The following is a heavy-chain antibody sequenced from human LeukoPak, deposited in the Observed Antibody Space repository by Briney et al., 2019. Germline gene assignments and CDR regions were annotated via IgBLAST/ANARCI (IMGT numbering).Heavy chain of an antibody. D-gene: IGHD6-13*01. CDR3: ARSDSSSTMDAFDM. Sequence: SVTVSFKASGGTFSSYAISWVRQAPGQGLEWMGGIIPIFGTANYAQKFQGRVTITTDESTSTVYMELSSLRSEDTAVYYCARSDSSSTMDAFDMWGQGTMVTVSS. V-gene: IGHV1-69*05. CDR2: IIPIFGTA. J-gene: IGHJ3*02. CDR1: GGTFSSYA.